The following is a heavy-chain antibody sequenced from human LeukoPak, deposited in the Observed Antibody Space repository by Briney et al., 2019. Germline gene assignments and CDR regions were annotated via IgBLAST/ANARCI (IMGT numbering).Heavy chain of an antibody. J-gene: IGHJ4*02. D-gene: IGHD3-9*01. Sequence: SETLSLTCTVSGGSISSYYWSWIRQPPGKGLEWIGYIYYSGSTNYNPSLKSRVTISVDTSKNQFSLKLSSVTAADTAVYYCTSHPYYDILTGYSFDYWGQGTLVTVSS. CDR3: TSHPYYDILTGYSFDY. CDR1: GGSISSYY. V-gene: IGHV4-59*08. CDR2: IYYSGST.